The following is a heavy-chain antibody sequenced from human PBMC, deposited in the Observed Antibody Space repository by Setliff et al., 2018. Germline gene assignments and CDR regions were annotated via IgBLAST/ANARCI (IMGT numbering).Heavy chain of an antibody. D-gene: IGHD2-2*01. J-gene: IGHJ4*02. CDR3: SRLVRFCTKISCQRLLGDDY. CDR2: ISAYSGKT. Sequence: GASVKVSCKASGYTLSNSILSWVRQAPGQGLEWVGWISAYSGKTYSAQKFQDRVTLTTHTSTNMGYLELRDLRSDDTAIYYCSRLVRFCTKISCQRLLGDDYWGRGALVTVS. CDR1: GYTLSNSI. V-gene: IGHV1-18*01.